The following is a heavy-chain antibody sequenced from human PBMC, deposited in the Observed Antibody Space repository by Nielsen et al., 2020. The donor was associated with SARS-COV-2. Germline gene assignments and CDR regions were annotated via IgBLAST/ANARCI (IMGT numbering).Heavy chain of an antibody. Sequence: GGSLRLSCAASGFTFDDYAMRWVRQAPGKGLEWVSGISWNSGSIGYADSVKGRFTISRDNAKNSLYLQMNSLRAEDTALYYCAKDSRYDFWSGYLGNWFDPWGQGTLVTVSS. CDR2: ISWNSGSI. CDR3: AKDSRYDFWSGYLGNWFDP. CDR1: GFTFDDYA. J-gene: IGHJ5*02. D-gene: IGHD3-3*01. V-gene: IGHV3-9*01.